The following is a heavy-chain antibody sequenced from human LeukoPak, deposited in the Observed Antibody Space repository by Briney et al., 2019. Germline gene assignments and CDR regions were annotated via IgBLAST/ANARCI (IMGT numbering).Heavy chain of an antibody. J-gene: IGHJ4*02. CDR2: IYYSGST. CDR1: GGSISSSSYY. V-gene: IGHV4-39*07. Sequence: SETLSLTCTVSGGSISSSSYYWGWIRQPPGKGLEWIGSIYYSGSTYYNPSLKSRVTISVDTSKNQFSLKLSSVTAADTAVYYCARSAHTAYDSSGYLAYWGQGTLVTVSS. CDR3: ARSAHTAYDSSGYLAY. D-gene: IGHD3-22*01.